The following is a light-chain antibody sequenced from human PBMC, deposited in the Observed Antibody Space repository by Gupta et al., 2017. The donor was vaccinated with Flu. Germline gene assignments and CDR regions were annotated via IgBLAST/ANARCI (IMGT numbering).Light chain of an antibody. J-gene: IGLJ1*01. CDR3: SSYTSSNTLYV. Sequence: QSALTQPASVPGSPCRSITISCTGTSSDVGGYNNVSWYQQHPGKAPKLIIYEVNNRPSGVSNRFSGSKSANTASLTVSGLQAEDEADYYCSSYTSSNTLYVFGTGTMVTVL. CDR1: SSDVGGYNN. CDR2: EVN. V-gene: IGLV2-14*01.